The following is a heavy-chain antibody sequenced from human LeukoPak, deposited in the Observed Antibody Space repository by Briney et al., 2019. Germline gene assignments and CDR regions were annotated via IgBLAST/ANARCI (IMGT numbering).Heavy chain of an antibody. J-gene: IGHJ4*02. CDR3: ARGWYCSSTSCPVFAY. CDR2: INHSGST. V-gene: IGHV4-34*01. D-gene: IGHD2-2*01. Sequence: KPSETLSLTCTVSGGSISSYYWSWIRQPPGKGLEWIGEINHSGSTNYNPSLKSRVTISVDTSKNQFSLKLSSVTAADTAVYYCARGWYCSSTSCPVFAYWGQGTLVTVSS. CDR1: GGSISSYY.